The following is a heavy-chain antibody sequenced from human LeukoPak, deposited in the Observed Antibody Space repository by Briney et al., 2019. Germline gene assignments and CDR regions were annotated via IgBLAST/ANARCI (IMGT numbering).Heavy chain of an antibody. CDR3: ARRAPPAPIAAAGTGIWYFDY. D-gene: IGHD6-13*01. V-gene: IGHV4-34*01. Sequence: SETLSLTCAVHGGSFSGYYWTWIRQPPGKGLEWIGEINHSGTTNYNPSLKSRVSISVDTSKSQFSLKLTSVTAADTAVYYCARRAPPAPIAAAGTGIWYFDYWGQGTLVTVSS. J-gene: IGHJ4*02. CDR1: GGSFSGYY. CDR2: INHSGTT.